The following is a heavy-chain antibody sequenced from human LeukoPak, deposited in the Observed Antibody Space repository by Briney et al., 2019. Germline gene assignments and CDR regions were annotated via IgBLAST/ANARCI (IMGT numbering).Heavy chain of an antibody. CDR2: INPSGGST. Sequence: ASVKVSCKASGYTFTSYYMHWVRQAPGQGLEWMGIINPSGGSTNYAQKLQGRVTMTTDTSTSTAYMELRSLRSDDTAVYYCARDVLRYFDWLFNTNDAFDIWGQGTMVTVSS. D-gene: IGHD3-9*01. CDR1: GYTFTSYY. V-gene: IGHV1-46*01. CDR3: ARDVLRYFDWLFNTNDAFDI. J-gene: IGHJ3*02.